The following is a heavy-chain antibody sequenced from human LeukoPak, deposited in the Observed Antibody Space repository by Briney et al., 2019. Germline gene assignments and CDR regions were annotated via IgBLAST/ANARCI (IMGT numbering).Heavy chain of an antibody. Sequence: PGGSLRLSCAASGFTFSNYAMSWVRQAPGKGLEWVSVISGSGGNTDYADSVKGRFTISRDNSKNTLSLQMNSLRAEDTAVYYCARGAGTTAFDYWGQGTLVTVSS. CDR1: GFTFSNYA. CDR3: ARGAGTTAFDY. CDR2: ISGSGGNT. V-gene: IGHV3-23*01. J-gene: IGHJ4*02. D-gene: IGHD1-1*01.